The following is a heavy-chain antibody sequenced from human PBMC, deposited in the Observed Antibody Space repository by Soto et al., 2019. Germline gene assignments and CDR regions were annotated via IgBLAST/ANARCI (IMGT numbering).Heavy chain of an antibody. CDR3: ARDLLTGTTYYYYYYGMDV. J-gene: IGHJ6*02. CDR2: INPSGGST. Sequence: VSVKVSCKASGYTFTSYYMHRVRQAPGQGLEWMGIINPSGGSTSYSQKFQGRVTMTRYTSTSTVYMELSSLRSEDTAVYYCARDLLTGTTYYYYYYGMDVWGQGTTVTVSS. CDR1: GYTFTSYY. V-gene: IGHV1-46*01. D-gene: IGHD1-20*01.